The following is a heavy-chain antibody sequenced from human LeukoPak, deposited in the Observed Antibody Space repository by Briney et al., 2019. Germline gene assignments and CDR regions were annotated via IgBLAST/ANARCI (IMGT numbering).Heavy chain of an antibody. Sequence: GGSLRLSCAASGFTSSSYSMNWVRQAPGKGLEWVSSISSSSSYIYYADSVEGRFTISRDNAKNSLYLQMNSLRAEDTAVYYCATRGDYGDCSFDYWGQGTLVTVSS. CDR3: ATRGDYGDCSFDY. D-gene: IGHD4-17*01. J-gene: IGHJ4*02. CDR2: ISSSSSYI. CDR1: GFTSSSYS. V-gene: IGHV3-21*01.